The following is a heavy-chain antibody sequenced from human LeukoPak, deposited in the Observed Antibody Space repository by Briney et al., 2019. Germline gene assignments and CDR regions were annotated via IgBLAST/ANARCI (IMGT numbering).Heavy chain of an antibody. CDR1: GFTFSSYS. CDR2: ITSSSTTI. V-gene: IGHV3-48*01. D-gene: IGHD6-13*01. CDR3: ARVYSTSSSWYGDFDY. Sequence: GSLRLSCAASGFTFSSYSMNWVRQAPGKGLEWVSYITSSSTTIYYADSVKGRFTISRDNAKNSLYLQMNSLRAEDTAVYYCARVYSTSSSWYGDFDYWGQGTLVTVSS. J-gene: IGHJ4*02.